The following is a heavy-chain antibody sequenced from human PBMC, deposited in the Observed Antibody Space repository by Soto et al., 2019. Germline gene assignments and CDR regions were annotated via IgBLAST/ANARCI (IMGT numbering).Heavy chain of an antibody. D-gene: IGHD2-21*02. CDR3: ARQLCRPDCHLHY. Sequence: PGGSLRLSCAASGFTVSNYWMNWARQAPGKGLEWVANIDKDGGETNYVNSVKGRFTISRDNAKNSLYLQMNSLGTEDTAVYYCARQLCRPDCHLHYWCQATLLPLSS. CDR2: IDKDGGET. CDR1: GFTVSNYW. J-gene: IGHJ4*02. V-gene: IGHV3-7*01.